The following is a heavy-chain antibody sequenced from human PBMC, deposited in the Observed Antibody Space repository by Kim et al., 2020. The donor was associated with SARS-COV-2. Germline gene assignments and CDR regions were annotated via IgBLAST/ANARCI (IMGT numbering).Heavy chain of an antibody. J-gene: IGHJ4*02. V-gene: IGHV4-34*01. D-gene: IGHD7-27*01. Sequence: NPSLKNRVTISVDTAKNQFSLKLSSVTAADTAVYYCARRGLGMRRAYFDYWGQGTLVTVSS. CDR3: ARRGLGMRRAYFDY.